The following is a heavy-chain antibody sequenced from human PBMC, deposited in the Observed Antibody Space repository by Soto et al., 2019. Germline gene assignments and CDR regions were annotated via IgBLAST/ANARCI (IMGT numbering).Heavy chain of an antibody. J-gene: IGHJ6*03. CDR3: ARVGRGLRRLQNYYYLDV. CDR1: GGSFSGYY. CDR2: INHSGST. D-gene: IGHD4-17*01. Sequence: QVQLQQWGAGLLKPSETLSLTCAVYGGSFSGYYWSWIRQPPGKGLEWIGEINHSGSTNYNPSLKSRVTISVDTSNNQFSLKLSSVTAADTAVYYCARVGRGLRRLQNYYYLDVWGKGTTVTVSS. V-gene: IGHV4-34*01.